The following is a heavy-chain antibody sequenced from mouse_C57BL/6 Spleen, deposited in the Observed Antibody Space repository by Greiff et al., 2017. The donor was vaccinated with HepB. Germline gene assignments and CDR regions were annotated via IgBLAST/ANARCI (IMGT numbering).Heavy chain of an antibody. J-gene: IGHJ1*03. CDR1: GYAFSSSW. CDR3: ARSHDGYSWYFDV. Sequence: VKLMESGPELVKPGASVKISCKASGYAFSSSWMNWVKQRPGKGLEWIGRIYPGDGDTNYNGKFKGKATLTADKSSSTAYMQLSSLTSEDSAVYFCARSHDGYSWYFDVWGTGTTVTVSS. V-gene: IGHV1-82*01. D-gene: IGHD2-3*01. CDR2: IYPGDGDT.